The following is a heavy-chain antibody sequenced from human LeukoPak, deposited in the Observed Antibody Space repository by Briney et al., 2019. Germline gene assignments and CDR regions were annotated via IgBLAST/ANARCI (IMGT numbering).Heavy chain of an antibody. J-gene: IGHJ4*02. CDR1: GYTFTCYD. Sequence: ASVKVSCKASGYTFTCYDINWVRQATGQGLEWMGWMNPNSGNTGYAQKFQGRVTMTRNTSISTAYMELSSLRSEDTAVYYCARVPITVTTIDYWGQGTLVTVSS. V-gene: IGHV1-8*01. CDR2: MNPNSGNT. D-gene: IGHD4-17*01. CDR3: ARVPITVTTIDY.